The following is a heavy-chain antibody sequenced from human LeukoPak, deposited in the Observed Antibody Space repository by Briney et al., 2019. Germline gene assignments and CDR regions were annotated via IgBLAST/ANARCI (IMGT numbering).Heavy chain of an antibody. Sequence: SETLSLTCTVSGDSISSSIYYWGWIRQPPGKGLEWIGSIYYSGSTNYNPSLKSRVTISVDTSKNKFSLNLNSVTAADTGVYYCARNMPPYTGYDAPFDYWGQGTLVTVSS. V-gene: IGHV4-39*07. D-gene: IGHD5-12*01. CDR1: GDSISSSIYY. J-gene: IGHJ4*02. CDR2: IYYSGST. CDR3: ARNMPPYTGYDAPFDY.